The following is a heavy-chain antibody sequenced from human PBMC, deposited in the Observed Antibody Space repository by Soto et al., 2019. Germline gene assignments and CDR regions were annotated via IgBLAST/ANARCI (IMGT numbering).Heavy chain of an antibody. J-gene: IGHJ6*02. CDR3: ASPRGSGRGYYGMDV. D-gene: IGHD3-10*01. Sequence: ASVKVSCKASGYTFTSYGISWVRQAPGQGLEWMGWISAYNGNTNYAQKLQGRVTMTTDTSTSTAHMELRSLRSDDTAVYYCASPRGSGRGYYGMDVWGQGIMVTVSS. CDR1: GYTFTSYG. V-gene: IGHV1-18*01. CDR2: ISAYNGNT.